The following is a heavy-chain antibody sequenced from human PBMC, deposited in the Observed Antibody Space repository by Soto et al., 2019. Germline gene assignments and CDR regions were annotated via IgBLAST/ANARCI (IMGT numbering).Heavy chain of an antibody. D-gene: IGHD4-17*01. Sequence: PGDTLCLTCTVLDGAISSYYWGGIRRRPGKGLEWIGYMSYRWSTNYYPSLKSRVTISVDTSKNQFSLKLSSVTAADTAVYYCARGGDYGDYGGAFDIWGQGTMVTVSS. CDR1: DGAISSYY. J-gene: IGHJ3*02. V-gene: IGHV4-59*01. CDR3: ARGGDYGDYGGAFDI. CDR2: MSYRWST.